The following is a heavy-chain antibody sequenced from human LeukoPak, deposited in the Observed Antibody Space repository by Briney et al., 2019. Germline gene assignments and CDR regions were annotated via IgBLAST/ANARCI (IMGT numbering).Heavy chain of an antibody. Sequence: GGSLRLSCAASGFTFSSYDMHWVRQATGKGLEWVSAIGTAGDTYYPGSVKGRFTISRESAKNSLYLQMNSLRAGDTAVYYCARVYYDSSGSYYFDYWGQGTLVTVSS. V-gene: IGHV3-13*01. CDR2: IGTAGDT. CDR3: ARVYYDSSGSYYFDY. J-gene: IGHJ4*02. CDR1: GFTFSSYD. D-gene: IGHD3-22*01.